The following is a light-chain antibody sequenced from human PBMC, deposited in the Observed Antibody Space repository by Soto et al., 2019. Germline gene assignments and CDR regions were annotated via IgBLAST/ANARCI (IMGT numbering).Light chain of an antibody. CDR3: QHYKTLFG. CDR2: LSS. CDR1: QSIDMW. Sequence: DIQLTQSPSSLSASVGDRVTITCRASQSIDMWLAWYQQKPGKAPNLLIYLSSSLQSGVPSRFSGSGYGTEFTLTITSLQPDDSAIYFCQHYKTLFGFGPGTKVDIK. J-gene: IGKJ3*01. V-gene: IGKV1-5*03.